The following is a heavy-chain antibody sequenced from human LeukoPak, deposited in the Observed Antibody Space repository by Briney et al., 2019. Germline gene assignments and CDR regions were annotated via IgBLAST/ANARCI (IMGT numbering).Heavy chain of an antibody. CDR2: IYTGGST. CDR1: GGTIHSYY. J-gene: IGHJ4*02. V-gene: IGHV4-4*09. Sequence: PSETLSLTCSVSGGTIHSYYWSWIRQPPGKALEFIGYIYTGGSTNYNPSLKRRVAISVDTSKNQFSLGLNSVTAADTAVYYCARRSNYFDYWGLGTLVTVSS. CDR3: ARRSNYFDY. D-gene: IGHD4-11*01.